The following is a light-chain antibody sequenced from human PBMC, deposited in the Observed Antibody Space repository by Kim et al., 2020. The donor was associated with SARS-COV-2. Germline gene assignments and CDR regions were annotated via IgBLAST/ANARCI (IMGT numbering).Light chain of an antibody. J-gene: IGKJ2*01. Sequence: DIQMTQSPSSLSASVGDRVTITCQASQDISNYLNWDQQKPGKAPKLLIYDASNLATGVPSMFSGSGSGTDFTFTISSLQPEDIATYYCQPYDNLPRTFGQGTKLEIK. CDR2: DAS. V-gene: IGKV1-33*01. CDR3: QPYDNLPRT. CDR1: QDISNY.